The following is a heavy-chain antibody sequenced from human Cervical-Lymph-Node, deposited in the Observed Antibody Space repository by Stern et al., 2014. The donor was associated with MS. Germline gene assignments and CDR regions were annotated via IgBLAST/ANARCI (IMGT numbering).Heavy chain of an antibody. D-gene: IGHD6-25*01. Sequence: QVQLQQSGPEVKKPGASVKVSCKASGYTFTSYGIAWVRQAPGQGPEWMGWISAYNGNTNYERKLQGRVTLTTNTTTSTAYMELRSLRSDDTAIYFCARSGTRVPRGYWGQGTLITVSS. J-gene: IGHJ4*02. CDR3: ARSGTRVPRGY. V-gene: IGHV1-18*04. CDR1: GYTFTSYG. CDR2: ISAYNGNT.